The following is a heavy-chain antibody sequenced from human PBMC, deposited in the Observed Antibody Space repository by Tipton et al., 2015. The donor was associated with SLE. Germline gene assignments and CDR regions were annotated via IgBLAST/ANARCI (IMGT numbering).Heavy chain of an antibody. Sequence: TLSLTCTVSGGSISSSSYYWGWIRQPPGKGLEWIGSFYYSGGTYYNPSLKSRGTISIDSPKNQFSLKLSSVTAADTAVYYCARRLRRGGAFDIWGQGTMVTVSS. V-gene: IGHV4-39*07. CDR2: FYYSGGT. CDR3: ARRLRRGGAFDI. J-gene: IGHJ3*02. CDR1: GGSISSSSYY. D-gene: IGHD4-17*01.